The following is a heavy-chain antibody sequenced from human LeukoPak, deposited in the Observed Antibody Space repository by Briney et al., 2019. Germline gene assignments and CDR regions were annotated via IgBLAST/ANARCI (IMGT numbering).Heavy chain of an antibody. D-gene: IGHD2-21*01. CDR1: GGSISSYY. V-gene: IGHV4-34*01. CDR3: ARHSSLPTRTWFDP. CDR2: INHSGST. Sequence: SETLSLTCTVSGGSISSYYWSWIRQPPGKGMEWIGEINHSGSTNYNPSLKSRVTISVDTSKKQFSLKLSSVTAANTAVYYCARHSSLPTRTWFDPWGQGTLVTVSS. J-gene: IGHJ5*02.